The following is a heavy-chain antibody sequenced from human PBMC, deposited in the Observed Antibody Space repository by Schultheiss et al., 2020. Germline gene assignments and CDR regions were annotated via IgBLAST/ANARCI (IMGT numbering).Heavy chain of an antibody. CDR2: IYHSGST. J-gene: IGHJ3*02. D-gene: IGHD3-22*01. CDR3: ARDGNYYDSSGYYNDAFDI. Sequence: SETLSLTCAVSGGSISSSNWWSWVRQPPGKGLEWIGEIYHSGSTNYNPSLKSRVTISVDTSKNQFSLKLSSVTAADTAVYYCARDGNYYDSSGYYNDAFDIWGQGTMVTVSS. V-gene: IGHV4-4*02. CDR1: GGSISSSNW.